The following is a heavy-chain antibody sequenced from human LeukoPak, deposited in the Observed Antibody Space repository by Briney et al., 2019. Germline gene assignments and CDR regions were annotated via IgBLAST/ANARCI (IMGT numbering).Heavy chain of an antibody. Sequence: SETLSLTCTVSGGSISSYYWSWIRQPPGKGLEWIGYIYYSGSTNYNPSLKSRVTISVDTSKNQFSLKLSSVTAADTAVYYCACSPMGRWYNWFDPWGQGTLVTVSS. J-gene: IGHJ5*02. CDR2: IYYSGST. CDR1: GGSISSYY. CDR3: ACSPMGRWYNWFDP. D-gene: IGHD4-23*01. V-gene: IGHV4-59*01.